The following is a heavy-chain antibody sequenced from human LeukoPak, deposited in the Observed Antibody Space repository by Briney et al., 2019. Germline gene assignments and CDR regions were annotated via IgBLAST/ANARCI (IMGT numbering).Heavy chain of an antibody. Sequence: SETLSLTCTVSGGSISSYSWSWIRQPAGKGLEWIGRIFASGSTKYNPSLKSRVTMSVETSKNQFSLKLSSVTAADTAVYYCAREGSAFDIWGQGTMVTVSS. V-gene: IGHV4-4*07. J-gene: IGHJ3*02. CDR3: AREGSAFDI. CDR2: IFASGST. CDR1: GGSISSYS.